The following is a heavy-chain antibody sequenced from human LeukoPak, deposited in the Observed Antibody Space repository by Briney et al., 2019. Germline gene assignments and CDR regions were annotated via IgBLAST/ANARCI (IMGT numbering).Heavy chain of an antibody. CDR2: IDTSTTYM. CDR3: AREAGTGERWYFDL. D-gene: IGHD7-27*01. CDR1: GFTFSSYG. J-gene: IGHJ2*01. V-gene: IGHV3-21*01. Sequence: GGSLRLSCAASGFTFSSYGMRWVRQAPGKGLEWVSSIDTSTTYMTYADSVKGRFTISRDNARNSLYLQMNSLRAEDTAVYYCAREAGTGERWYFDLWGRGTLVTVSS.